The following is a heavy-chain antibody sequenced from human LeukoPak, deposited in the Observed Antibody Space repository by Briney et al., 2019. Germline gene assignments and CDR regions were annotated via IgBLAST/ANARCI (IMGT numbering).Heavy chain of an antibody. CDR3: ARYDPGRGFDP. CDR2: IYTSGST. J-gene: IGHJ5*02. V-gene: IGHV4-4*07. Sequence: SETLSLTCTVSGSSISSYYWSWIRQPAGKGLESIGRIYTSGSTNYNPSLKSRVTMPVDTSKNQFSLKLSSVTAADTAVYYCARYDPGRGFDPWGQGTLVTVSS. CDR1: GSSISSYY. D-gene: IGHD3-3*01.